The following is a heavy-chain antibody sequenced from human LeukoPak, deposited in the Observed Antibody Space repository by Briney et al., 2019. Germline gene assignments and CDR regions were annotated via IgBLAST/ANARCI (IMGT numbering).Heavy chain of an antibody. CDR2: ISGSGGST. J-gene: IGHJ4*02. V-gene: IGHV3-23*01. CDR1: GFTFSSYV. CDR3: AKDWRRGYSYGFDY. Sequence: GGSLRLSCAASGFTFSSYVMSWVRQAPGKGLEWVSAISGSGGSTYYADSVKGRFTISRDNAKNTLYLQMNSLRAEDTAVYYCAKDWRRGYSYGFDYWGQGTLVTVSS. D-gene: IGHD5-18*01.